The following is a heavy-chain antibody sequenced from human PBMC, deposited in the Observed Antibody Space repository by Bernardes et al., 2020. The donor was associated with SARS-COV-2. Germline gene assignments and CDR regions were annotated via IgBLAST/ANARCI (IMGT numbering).Heavy chain of an antibody. J-gene: IGHJ6*02. CDR1: GYTLTALS. Sequence: ASVKVSCKVSGYTLTALSMHWVRQAPGKGLEWMGGFDPEDGETIYAQKFQGRVTMTEDTSTDTAYMELSSLRSEDTAVYYCATEDAIQLWTHSTYGMDVWGQGTTVTVSS. V-gene: IGHV1-24*01. CDR3: ATEDAIQLWTHSTYGMDV. D-gene: IGHD5-18*01. CDR2: FDPEDGET.